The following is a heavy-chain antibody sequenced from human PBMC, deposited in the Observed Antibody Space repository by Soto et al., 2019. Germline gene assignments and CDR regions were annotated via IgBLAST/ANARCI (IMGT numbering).Heavy chain of an antibody. CDR1: GFTFSAYD. J-gene: IGHJ6*02. CDR3: ARAYSGRLPRRADYYFAMDV. V-gene: IGHV3-13*05. Sequence: EVQLVESGGGVVQPGESLRLSCAASGFTFSAYDMHWVRQTTGKGLEWVSAIGAADDPYYLGSVKGRFTISRENAKNSLYLQMNSLGAQDTAVYYCARAYSGRLPRRADYYFAMDVWGQGTTVTVSS. CDR2: IGAADDP. D-gene: IGHD2-15*01.